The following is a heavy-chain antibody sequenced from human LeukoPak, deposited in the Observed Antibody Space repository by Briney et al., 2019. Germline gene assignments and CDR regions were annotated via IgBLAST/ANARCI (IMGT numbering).Heavy chain of an antibody. CDR3: ARALLHPQGMDV. Sequence: GGSLRLSCAASGFTFSDYYMSWVRQAPGKGLEWVSYISSSGSTIYYADSVKGRFTISRDNAKNSLCLQMNSLRAEDTAVYYCARALLHPQGMDVWGQGTTVTVSS. CDR1: GFTFSDYY. CDR2: ISSSGSTI. V-gene: IGHV3-11*01. J-gene: IGHJ6*02.